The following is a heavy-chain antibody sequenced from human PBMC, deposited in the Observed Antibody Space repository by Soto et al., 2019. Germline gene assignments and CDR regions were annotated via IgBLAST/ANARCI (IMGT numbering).Heavy chain of an antibody. CDR2: INPSGGSA. D-gene: IGHD6-13*01. Sequence: AASVKVSCKASGYTFTSYFIHWVRQAPGQGLEWMGIINPSGGSASYAQKFQGRLTMARDTSTSTVYMELSSLRSEDTAVYYCARSYTNSWYFFDYWGQGTPVTVSS. V-gene: IGHV1-46*01. J-gene: IGHJ4*02. CDR1: GYTFTSYF. CDR3: ARSYTNSWYFFDY.